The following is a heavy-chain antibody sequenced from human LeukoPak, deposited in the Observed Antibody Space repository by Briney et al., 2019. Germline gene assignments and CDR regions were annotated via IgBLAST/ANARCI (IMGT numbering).Heavy chain of an antibody. CDR3: ARDAAIYDSSGYYYLW. J-gene: IGHJ4*02. D-gene: IGHD3-22*01. V-gene: IGHV1-69*01. Sequence: GASVKVSCKASGGTFNRHAISWVRQAPGQGLEWMGGIIPVFGTGNYAQKFQGRVTITADESSSTAYMELTSLRSEDTAVYYCARDAAIYDSSGYYYLWWGQGTLVTVSS. CDR2: IIPVFGTG. CDR1: GGTFNRHA.